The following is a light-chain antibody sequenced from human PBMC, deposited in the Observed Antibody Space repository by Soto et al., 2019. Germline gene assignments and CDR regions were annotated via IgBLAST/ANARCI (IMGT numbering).Light chain of an antibody. J-gene: IGLJ1*01. CDR2: EVK. Sequence: QSALTQPASVSGSPGQSITISCTGTSSDVGSHNYVSWYQQHPGKAPKLIIFEVKSRPSGVSNRFSGSKSGSAASLTISGLQAEDEADYYCSSYSSTSTPYVFGGGTKVTV. CDR3: SSYSSTSTPYV. CDR1: SSDVGSHNY. V-gene: IGLV2-14*01.